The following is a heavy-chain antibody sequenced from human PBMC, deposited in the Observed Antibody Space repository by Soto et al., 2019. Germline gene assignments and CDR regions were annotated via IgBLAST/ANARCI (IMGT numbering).Heavy chain of an antibody. Sequence: LRLSCAASGFTFSSYAMSWVRQAPGKGLEWVSAISGSGGSTYYADSVKGRFTISRDNSKNTLYLQMNSLRAEDTAVYYCATFRKEYYDFWSGSQSYYYYYMDVWGKGTTVTVSS. CDR1: GFTFSSYA. CDR3: ATFRKEYYDFWSGSQSYYYYYMDV. D-gene: IGHD3-3*01. J-gene: IGHJ6*03. CDR2: ISGSGGST. V-gene: IGHV3-23*01.